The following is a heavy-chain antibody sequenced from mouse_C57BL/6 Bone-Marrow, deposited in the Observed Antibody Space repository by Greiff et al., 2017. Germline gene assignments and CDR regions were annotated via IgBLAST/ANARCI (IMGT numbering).Heavy chain of an antibody. CDR3: ARGEELTGNFDY. J-gene: IGHJ2*01. CDR2: IDPSDSYT. CDR1: GYTFTRYW. D-gene: IGHD4-1*01. Sequence: QVQLQQPGAELVKPGASVKLSCKASGYTFTRYWMQWVKQRPGQGLEWIGEIDPSDSYTNYKQKFKGKATLTVDTSSTTAYMQLSSLTSEDSAVYYWARGEELTGNFDYWGQGTTLTVSS. V-gene: IGHV1-50*01.